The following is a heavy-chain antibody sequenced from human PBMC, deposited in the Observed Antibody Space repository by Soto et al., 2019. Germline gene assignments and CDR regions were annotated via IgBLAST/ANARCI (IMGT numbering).Heavy chain of an antibody. Sequence: GGSLRLSCGASGFTFSSYAMSWFRQAPGKGLEWVSAISGSGGSTYYADSVKGRFTISRDNSKNTLYLQMNSLRAEDTAVYYCGKDGTRITMIVVVPFVGYYGMDVWGQGTTVTVSS. CDR3: GKDGTRITMIVVVPFVGYYGMDV. J-gene: IGHJ6*02. D-gene: IGHD3-22*01. CDR2: ISGSGGST. V-gene: IGHV3-23*01. CDR1: GFTFSSYA.